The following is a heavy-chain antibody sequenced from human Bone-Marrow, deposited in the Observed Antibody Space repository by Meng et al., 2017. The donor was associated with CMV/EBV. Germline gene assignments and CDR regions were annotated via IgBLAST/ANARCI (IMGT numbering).Heavy chain of an antibody. J-gene: IGHJ6*02. CDR2: INSDGSST. CDR3: ARMQQLVRNYYGMDV. CDR1: GFTFSSYW. D-gene: IGHD6-13*01. Sequence: GGSLRLSCAASGFTFSSYWMHWVRQAPGKGLVWVSRINSDGSSTSYADSVKGRFTISRDNAKNTLYLQMNSLRAEDTAVYYCARMQQLVRNYYGMDVWGQGTTVTVSS. V-gene: IGHV3-74*01.